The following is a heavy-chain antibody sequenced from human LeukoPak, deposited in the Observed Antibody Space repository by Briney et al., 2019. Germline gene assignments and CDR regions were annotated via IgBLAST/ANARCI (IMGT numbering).Heavy chain of an antibody. CDR2: ISSSSSTI. Sequence: WGSLRLSCAASGFTFSSYSMNWVRQAPGKGLECVSYISSSSSTIYYADPVKGRFTISRDNAKNSLYLQMNSLGPEDTAVYYCARDPYSGNYGNYYYYYMDVWGKGTTVTISS. CDR3: ARDPYSGNYGNYYYYYMDV. V-gene: IGHV3-48*01. J-gene: IGHJ6*03. D-gene: IGHD1-26*01. CDR1: GFTFSSYS.